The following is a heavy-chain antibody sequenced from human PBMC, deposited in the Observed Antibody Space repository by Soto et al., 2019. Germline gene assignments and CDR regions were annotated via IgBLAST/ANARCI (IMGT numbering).Heavy chain of an antibody. V-gene: IGHV3-53*01. CDR3: TKLWGYYFES. J-gene: IGHJ4*02. CDR1: GFSVNDNY. CDR2: IFTRGTA. D-gene: IGHD3-22*01. Sequence: GGSLRLSCTASGFSVNDNYMAWVRQAPGKSPEWVAVIFTRGTAHYADSVTGRFTFSRDNSKRTLNLQLNNLRAEDTAVYYCTKLWGYYFESWGQGTLVTVSS.